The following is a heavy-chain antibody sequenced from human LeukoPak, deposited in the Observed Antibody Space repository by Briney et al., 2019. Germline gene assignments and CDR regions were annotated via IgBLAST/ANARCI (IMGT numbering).Heavy chain of an antibody. D-gene: IGHD4-11*01. CDR1: GGSISSGGYY. CDR3: AREKLDYSNYVLDYYYMDV. V-gene: IGHV4-31*03. CDR2: IYYSGST. Sequence: SETLSLTCTVSGGSISSGGYYWSWIRQHPGKGLEWIGYIYYSGSTYYNPSLKGRVTISVDTSKNQFSLKLSSVTAADTAVYYCAREKLDYSNYVLDYYYMDVWGKGTTVTVSS. J-gene: IGHJ6*03.